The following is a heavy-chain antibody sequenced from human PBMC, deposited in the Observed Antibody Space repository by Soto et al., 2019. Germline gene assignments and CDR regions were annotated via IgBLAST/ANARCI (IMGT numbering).Heavy chain of an antibody. CDR3: ARHSIPGYYDILTGYSYYFDY. J-gene: IGHJ4*02. Sequence: SETLSLTCTVSGGSISSSSYYWGWIRQPPGKGLEWIGSIYYSGSTYYNPSLKSRVTISVDTSKNQFSLKLSSVTAADTAVYYCARHSIPGYYDILTGYSYYFDYWGQGTLVTVSS. CDR1: GGSISSSSYY. V-gene: IGHV4-39*01. D-gene: IGHD3-9*01. CDR2: IYYSGST.